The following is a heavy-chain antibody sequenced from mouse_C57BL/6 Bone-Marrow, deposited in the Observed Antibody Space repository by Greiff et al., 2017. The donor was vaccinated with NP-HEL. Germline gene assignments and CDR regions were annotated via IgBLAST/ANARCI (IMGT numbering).Heavy chain of an antibody. V-gene: IGHV1-61*01. Sequence: VQLQQPGAELVRPGSSVKLSCKASGYTFTSYWMDWVKQRPGQGLEWIGNIYPSDSETHYNQKFKDKATLTEDKSSSTAYMQLSSLTSEDSVVYYCASLGALQRDYWGQGTTLTVSS. CDR3: ASLGALQRDY. CDR2: IYPSDSET. CDR1: GYTFTSYW. J-gene: IGHJ2*01.